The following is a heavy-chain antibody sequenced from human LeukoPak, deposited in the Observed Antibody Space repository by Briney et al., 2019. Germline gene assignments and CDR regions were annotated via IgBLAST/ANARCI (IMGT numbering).Heavy chain of an antibody. D-gene: IGHD1-26*01. J-gene: IGHJ4*02. CDR1: GYTFTSHG. V-gene: IGHV1-69*13. CDR2: IIPIFGTA. Sequence: SVKVSCKASGYTFTSHGISWVRQAPGQGLEWMGGIIPIFGTANYAQKFQGRVTITADESTSTAYMELSSLRSEDTAVYYCISGSYYDFDYWGQGTLVTVSS. CDR3: ISGSYYDFDY.